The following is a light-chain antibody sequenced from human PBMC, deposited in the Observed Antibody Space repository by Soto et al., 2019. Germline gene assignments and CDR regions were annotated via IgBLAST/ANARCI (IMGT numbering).Light chain of an antibody. V-gene: IGLV2-8*01. Sequence: QSALTQPPSASGSPGQSVTISCTGTKNHIGFYDFVSWYQHHPGKAPRLIIYEVVQRPSGVPDRFSGSKSGNTASLTVSGLQAADEADYFCKSYAGSNTYVFGSGTKVTVL. J-gene: IGLJ1*01. CDR2: EVV. CDR1: KNHIGFYDF. CDR3: KSYAGSNTYV.